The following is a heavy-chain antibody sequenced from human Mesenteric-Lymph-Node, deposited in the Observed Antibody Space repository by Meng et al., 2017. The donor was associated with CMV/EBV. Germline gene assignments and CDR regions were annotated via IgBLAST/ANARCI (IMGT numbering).Heavy chain of an antibody. D-gene: IGHD4-17*01. CDR1: GFSFEDYG. V-gene: IGHV3-9*01. CDR3: AKDLDYGGVTDGLDM. CDR2: INWNSASI. Sequence: GGSLRLSCAASGFSFEDYGMHWVRQVPGKGLEWVSGINWNSASIDYADSVKGRFTISRDNAKNSVYLQMDSLRAEDTALYYCAKDLDYGGVTDGLDMWGQGTMVTVSS. J-gene: IGHJ3*02.